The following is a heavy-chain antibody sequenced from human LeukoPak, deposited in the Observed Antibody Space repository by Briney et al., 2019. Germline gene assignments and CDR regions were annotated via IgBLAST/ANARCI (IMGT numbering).Heavy chain of an antibody. Sequence: GGSLTLSCAASGFTFSGYWMTWVRQAPGKGLEWVANLRPDGSDKYYADSVKGRFTISRDNAKNSLYLQMSGLRADDTAIYYCARDAYDDASESWGQGTLVTASS. CDR3: ARDAYDDASES. D-gene: IGHD3-3*01. V-gene: IGHV3-7*01. CDR1: GFTFSGYW. J-gene: IGHJ5*02. CDR2: LRPDGSDK.